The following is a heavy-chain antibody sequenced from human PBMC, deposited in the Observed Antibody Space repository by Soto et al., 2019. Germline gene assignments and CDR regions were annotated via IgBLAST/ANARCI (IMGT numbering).Heavy chain of an antibody. J-gene: IGHJ4*02. V-gene: IGHV3-21*01. CDR3: ARDPNNYDPSN. Sequence: GGSLRLSCAASGFTFSSYSMNWVRQAPGKGLEWVSSISSSSSYIYYADSVKGRFTISRDNAKNSLYLQMNSLRAEDTAVYYCARDPNNYDPSNWGQGTLVTVSS. CDR2: ISSSSSYI. D-gene: IGHD3-3*01. CDR1: GFTFSSYS.